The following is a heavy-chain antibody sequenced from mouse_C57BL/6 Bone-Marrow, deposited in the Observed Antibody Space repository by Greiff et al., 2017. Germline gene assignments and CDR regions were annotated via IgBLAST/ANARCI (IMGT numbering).Heavy chain of an antibody. CDR2: INPYNGGT. CDR3: ARRHYSNYEDAY. D-gene: IGHD2-5*01. CDR1: GYTFTDYY. Sequence: EVQLQQSGPVLVKPGASVKMSCKASGYTFTDYYMNWVKQSHGKSLEWIGVINPYNGGTSYNQKFKGKATLTVDKSSSTAYMELNSLTSEDAAVYYCARRHYSNYEDAYWGQGTLVTVSA. J-gene: IGHJ3*01. V-gene: IGHV1-19*01.